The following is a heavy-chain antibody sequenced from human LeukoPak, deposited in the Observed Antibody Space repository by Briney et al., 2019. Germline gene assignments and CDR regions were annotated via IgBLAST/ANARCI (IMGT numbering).Heavy chain of an antibody. Sequence: SETPSLTRTVSGSSISSSSYYWGWIRQPPGEGLEWIGSIDYSGSNYYNPSLKSRVTIPVDTSNNQFSLKVSSVTAADTAMYYCATAVRRLYGSGSYYPNLWGQGTLVTVSS. J-gene: IGHJ5*02. V-gene: IGHV4-39*07. CDR1: GSSISSSSYY. CDR2: IDYSGSN. D-gene: IGHD3-10*01. CDR3: ATAVRRLYGSGSYYPNL.